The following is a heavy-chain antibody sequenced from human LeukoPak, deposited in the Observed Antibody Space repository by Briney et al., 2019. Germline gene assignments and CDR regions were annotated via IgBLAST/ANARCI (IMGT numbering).Heavy chain of an antibody. D-gene: IGHD3-10*01. CDR3: ARREDVSGEEGFFDY. J-gene: IGHJ4*02. CDR2: ISAYNGDT. Sequence: GASVKVSCKASGYTFTSYGISWVRQAPGQGLEWMGWISAYNGDTNYAQKLQGRVTMTTDTSTSTAYMELRSLRSDDTAVYYCARREDVSGEEGFFDYWGQGTLVTVSS. V-gene: IGHV1-18*01. CDR1: GYTFTSYG.